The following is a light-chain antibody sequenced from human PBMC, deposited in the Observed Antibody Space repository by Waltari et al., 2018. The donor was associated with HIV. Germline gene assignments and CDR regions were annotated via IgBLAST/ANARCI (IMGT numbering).Light chain of an antibody. CDR3: ASFTGDNTVM. V-gene: IGLV2-14*03. J-gene: IGLJ3*02. CDR1: DSDFGLYNF. Sequence: AVTQPASVSGLPGQSTTISCTGGDSDFGLYNFVSWYQQHSGKPPTLILYDVDRRASGVSDRFSGSMSGNTASLTISGLRAEDEAHYYCASFTGDNTVMFGGGTEVTVL. CDR2: DVD.